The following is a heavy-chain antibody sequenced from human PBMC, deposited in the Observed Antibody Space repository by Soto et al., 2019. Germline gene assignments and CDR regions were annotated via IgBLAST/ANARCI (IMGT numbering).Heavy chain of an antibody. CDR3: AKADSSGYSSPFDY. V-gene: IGHV3-15*01. D-gene: IGHD3-22*01. CDR1: GFTFSNAW. Sequence: EVQLVESGGGLVKPGGSLRLSCAASGFTFSNAWMSWVRQAPGKGLEWVGRIKSKTDGGTTDYAAPVKGRFTISRDDSKNTLYLQMNSLKTEDTAVYYCAKADSSGYSSPFDYWGQGTLVTVSS. CDR2: IKSKTDGGTT. J-gene: IGHJ4*02.